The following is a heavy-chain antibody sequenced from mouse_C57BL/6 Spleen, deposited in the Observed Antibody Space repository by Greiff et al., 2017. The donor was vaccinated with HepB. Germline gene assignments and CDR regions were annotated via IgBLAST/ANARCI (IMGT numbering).Heavy chain of an antibody. J-gene: IGHJ4*01. CDR1: GYTFTSYW. D-gene: IGHD2-4*01. CDR3: ARRGYDYDAAMDY. CDR2: IHPNSGST. V-gene: IGHV1-64*01. Sequence: QVQLQQPGAELVKPGASVKLSCKASGYTFTSYWMHWVKQRPGQGLAWIGMIHPNSGSTNYNEKFKSKATLTVDKSSSTAYMQRSSLTSEDSAVYYCARRGYDYDAAMDYWGQGTSVTVSS.